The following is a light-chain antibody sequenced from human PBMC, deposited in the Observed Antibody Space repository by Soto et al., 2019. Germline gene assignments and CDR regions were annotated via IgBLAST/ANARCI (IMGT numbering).Light chain of an antibody. CDR1: SSNIGAGYD. CDR2: GNN. V-gene: IGLV1-40*01. J-gene: IGLJ2*01. CDR3: QSYDATLSGVL. Sequence: QSVLTQPPSVSGAPGQRVTISCTGSSSNIGAGYDVHWYQQLPGTAPKFLIYGNNNRPSGVPDRFSGSRSGTSASLAITGLQAEDESDYYCQSYDATLSGVLFGGGTKVTVL.